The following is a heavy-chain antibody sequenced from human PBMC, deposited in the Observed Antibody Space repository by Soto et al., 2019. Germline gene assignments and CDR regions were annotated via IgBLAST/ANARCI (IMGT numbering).Heavy chain of an antibody. Sequence: VQLVESGGGVVQPGRSLRLSCAASGFAFIRYSMHWVRQAPGKGLEWVAVTSDDGSNKYYADSVKGRFTISRDNSKNTLYLQMNSLRAEDTAMYYCAREGQRIGEWVYWGQGTPVTVSS. D-gene: IGHD3-10*01. V-gene: IGHV3-30-3*01. J-gene: IGHJ4*02. CDR1: GFAFIRYS. CDR3: AREGQRIGEWVY. CDR2: TSDDGSNK.